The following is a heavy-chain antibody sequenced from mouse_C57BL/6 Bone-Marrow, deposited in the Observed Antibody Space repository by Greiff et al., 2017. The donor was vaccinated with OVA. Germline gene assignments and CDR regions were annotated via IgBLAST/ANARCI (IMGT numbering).Heavy chain of an antibody. V-gene: IGHV1-61*01. D-gene: IGHD2-4*01. CDR2: IYPSDSET. CDR3: ARVRGSYDYDGYFDY. CDR1: GYTFTSYW. Sequence: VQLQQPGAELVRPGSSVKLSCKASGYTFTSYWMDWVKQRPGQGLEWIGNIYPSDSETHYNQKFKDKATLTVDKSSSTAYVQLSSLTSEDSAVYYCARVRGSYDYDGYFDYWGQGTTLTVSS. J-gene: IGHJ2*01.